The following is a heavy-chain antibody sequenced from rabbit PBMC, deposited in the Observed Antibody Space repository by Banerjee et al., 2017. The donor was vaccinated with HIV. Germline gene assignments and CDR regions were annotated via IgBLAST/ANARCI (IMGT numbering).Heavy chain of an antibody. J-gene: IGHJ4*01. D-gene: IGHD1-1*01. CDR3: ARDLSGVIGWNLNL. V-gene: IGHV1S45*01. CDR2: IWIGSSDST. Sequence: QEQLEESGGDLVKPGASLTLTCTASGLDFSSDYDMCWVRQAPGKGLEWIACIWIGSSDSTYYANWAKGRFTISKTSWTTVTLQMTSLTAADTATYFCARDLSGVIGWNLNLWGPGTLVTVS. CDR1: GLDFSSDYD.